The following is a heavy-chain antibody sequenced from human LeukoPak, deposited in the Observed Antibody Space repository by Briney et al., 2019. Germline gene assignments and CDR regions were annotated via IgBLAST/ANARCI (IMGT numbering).Heavy chain of an antibody. CDR3: ARSVSSAWPNWFDP. CDR2: IYPGDSDT. V-gene: IGHV5-51*01. J-gene: IGHJ5*02. Sequence: GESLQISCEGSGYSFTSYWIGWVRQLPGKGLEWMGIIYPGDSDTRHSPSFQGQVTISADKSITTAYLQWSSLKASDTAMYYCARSVSSAWPNWFDPWGQGSLVTVSS. D-gene: IGHD6-19*01. CDR1: GYSFTSYW.